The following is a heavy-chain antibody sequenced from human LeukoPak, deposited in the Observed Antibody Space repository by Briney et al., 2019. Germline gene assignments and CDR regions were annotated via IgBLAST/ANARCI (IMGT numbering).Heavy chain of an antibody. CDR1: GFTFSSYA. D-gene: IGHD3-22*01. V-gene: IGHV3-23*01. CDR3: AKPFHYYYDSSFGVAPIQAGFDY. CDR2: ISGSGGST. Sequence: GGSLRLSCAASGFTFSSYAMSWVRQAPGKGLEWVSAISGSGGSTYYADSVKGRFTISRDNSKNTLYLQMNSLRAEDTAVYYCAKPFHYYYDSSFGVAPIQAGFDYWGQGTLVTVSS. J-gene: IGHJ4*02.